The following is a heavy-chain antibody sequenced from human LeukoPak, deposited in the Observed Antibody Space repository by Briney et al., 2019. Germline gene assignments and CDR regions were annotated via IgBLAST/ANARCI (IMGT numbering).Heavy chain of an antibody. CDR1: GGSIIRDNHF. J-gene: IGHJ3*02. CDR2: IHHSGRA. V-gene: IGHV4-31*03. CDR3: AREVNRPTDADAFDI. Sequence: PSETLSLTCTVSGGSIIRDNHFWSWIRQHPGKDLEWLGYIHHSGRAFYSPSLESRLTISLDTSKNQFSLKLNSVMGADTAVYYCAREVNRPTDADAFDIWGQGTMVTVSS. D-gene: IGHD1-26*01.